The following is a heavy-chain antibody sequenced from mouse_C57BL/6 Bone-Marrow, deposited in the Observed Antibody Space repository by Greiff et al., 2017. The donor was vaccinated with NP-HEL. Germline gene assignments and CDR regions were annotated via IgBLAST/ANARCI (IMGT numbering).Heavy chain of an antibody. J-gene: IGHJ2*01. Sequence: QVQLQQPGAELVKPGASVKMSCKASGYTFTSYWITWVKQRPGQGLEWIGDIYPGSGSTNYNEKLKSKATLTVDTSSSTAYMQLSSLTSEDSAVYYCAKREYGSRFFDYWGQGTTLTVSS. CDR2: IYPGSGST. D-gene: IGHD1-1*01. CDR3: AKREYGSRFFDY. CDR1: GYTFTSYW. V-gene: IGHV1-55*01.